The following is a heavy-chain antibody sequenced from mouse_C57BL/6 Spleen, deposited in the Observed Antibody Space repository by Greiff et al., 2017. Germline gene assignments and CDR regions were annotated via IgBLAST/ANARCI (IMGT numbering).Heavy chain of an antibody. V-gene: IGHV1-75*01. CDR3: ARSGFITTVVATNYYAMDY. D-gene: IGHD1-1*01. CDR2: IFPGSGST. CDR1: GYTFTDYY. J-gene: IGHJ4*01. Sequence: QVQLQQSGPELVKPGASVKISCKASGYTFTDYYINWVKQRPGQGLEWIGWIFPGSGSTYYNEKFKGKATLTVDKSSSTAYMLLSSLTSEDSAVYFCARSGFITTVVATNYYAMDYWGQGTSVTVSS.